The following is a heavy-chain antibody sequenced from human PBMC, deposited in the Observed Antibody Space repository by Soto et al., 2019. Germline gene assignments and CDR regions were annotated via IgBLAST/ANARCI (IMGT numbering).Heavy chain of an antibody. CDR3: ARAGYYRFDF. D-gene: IGHD2-15*01. CDR1: GFTFSTSW. CDR2: MNADGTTI. J-gene: IGHJ4*02. V-gene: IGHV3-74*01. Sequence: EVQLVESGGGLVQPGGSLRLSCAASGFTFSTSWMHWVRQAPWKGLVWVSRMNADGTTINYADSVKGRFTISRDNAKNTLYFHMNSLRDDDAAVYYCARAGYYRFDFWGQGTLVTVSS.